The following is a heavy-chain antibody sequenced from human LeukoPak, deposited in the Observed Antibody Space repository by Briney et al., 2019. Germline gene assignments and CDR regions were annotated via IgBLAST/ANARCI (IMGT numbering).Heavy chain of an antibody. CDR2: ISGSGGST. V-gene: IGHV3-23*01. D-gene: IGHD5-18*01. CDR1: GFTFSSYA. J-gene: IGHJ6*02. CDR3: AKDLKRAMVSHGMDV. Sequence: GGSLRLSCAASGFTFSSYAMSWVRQAPGKGLEWVSAISGSGGSTYYADSVKGRFTISRDNSKNTLHLQMNSLRAEDTAVYYCAKDLKRAMVSHGMDVWGQGTTVTVSS.